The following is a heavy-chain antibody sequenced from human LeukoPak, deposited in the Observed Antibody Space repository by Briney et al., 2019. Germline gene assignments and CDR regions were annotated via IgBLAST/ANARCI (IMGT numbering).Heavy chain of an antibody. CDR2: IKQDGSEK. Sequence: PGGSLRLSCAASGFTFSSYWMSWVRQAPGKGLEWVASIKQDGSEKYYVDSVKGRFTLSRDNAKKSMFLRMNSLRAEDTAVYYCARDLWGYDFWSGYYTGIYWGQGILVTVSS. D-gene: IGHD3-3*01. J-gene: IGHJ4*02. V-gene: IGHV3-7*01. CDR3: ARDLWGYDFWSGYYTGIY. CDR1: GFTFSSYW.